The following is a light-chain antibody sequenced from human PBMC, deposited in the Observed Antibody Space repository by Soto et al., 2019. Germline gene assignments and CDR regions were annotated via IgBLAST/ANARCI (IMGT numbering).Light chain of an antibody. J-gene: IGKJ1*01. V-gene: IGKV3-20*01. CDR1: QSVDSTY. Sequence: EIVLTQSPGTLSLSPGERATLSCRASQSVDSTYLAWYQQKPDQSPRLLIFGTSSRATGIPDRFSGSGSGTDFTLTINRLEPEDFAMYFCQQYGSPPWTFGQGTKVDIK. CDR3: QQYGSPPWT. CDR2: GTS.